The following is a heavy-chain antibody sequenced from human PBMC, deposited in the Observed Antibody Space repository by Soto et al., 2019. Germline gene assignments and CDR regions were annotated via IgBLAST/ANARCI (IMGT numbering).Heavy chain of an antibody. CDR1: GGSISSGDFY. D-gene: IGHD3-22*01. CDR3: ARDARYYSDTSGDYARFGS. Sequence: PSEPLSLTGTVSGGSISSGDFYCNWIRQSPGKGLEEIGYIYYGGSTYYNPSLRSRLTIALDTSKNQFSLILRSVTAADTAVYYCARDARYYSDTSGDYARFGSGGKGTLVTVSS. V-gene: IGHV4-30-4*01. CDR2: IYYGGST. J-gene: IGHJ1*01.